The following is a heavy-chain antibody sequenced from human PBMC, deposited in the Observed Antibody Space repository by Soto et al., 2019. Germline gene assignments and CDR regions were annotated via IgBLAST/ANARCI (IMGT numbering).Heavy chain of an antibody. Sequence: EASVKVSCKASGGTFSSYAISWVRQAPGQGLEWMGGIIPIFGTANYAQKFQGRVTITADESTSTAYMELSSLRSEDTAVYYCARPRVMITFGGVIAPAGYYGMDVWGQGTKVTVSS. V-gene: IGHV1-69*13. CDR1: GGTFSSYA. J-gene: IGHJ6*02. CDR3: ARPRVMITFGGVIAPAGYYGMDV. CDR2: IIPIFGTA. D-gene: IGHD3-16*02.